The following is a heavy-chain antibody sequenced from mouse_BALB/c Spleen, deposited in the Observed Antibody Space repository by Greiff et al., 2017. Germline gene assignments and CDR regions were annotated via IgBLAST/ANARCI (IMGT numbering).Heavy chain of an antibody. D-gene: IGHD2-12*01. J-gene: IGHJ4*01. CDR2: INPSSGYT. V-gene: IGHV1-4*01. CDR1: GYTFTSYT. CDR3: ASPYDGDYYAMDY. Sequence: QVQLQQSGAELARPGASVKMSCKASGYTFTSYTMHWVKQRPGQGLEWIGYINPSSGYTNYNQKFKDKATLTADKSSSTAYMQLSSLTSEDSAVYYCASPYDGDYYAMDYWGQGTSVTVSS.